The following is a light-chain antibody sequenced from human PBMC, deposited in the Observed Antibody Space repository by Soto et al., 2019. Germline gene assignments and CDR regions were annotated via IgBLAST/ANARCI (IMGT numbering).Light chain of an antibody. J-gene: IGKJ4*01. CDR3: QQYGSSRLT. Sequence: ENVLTQSPGTLSLSPGERATLSCRASQSVTSSYLAWYQQKPGQAPRLLIYSASSRATGVPDRFSGSGSATDFTLTISSVEPEDFAVYYCQQYGSSRLTFGGGTKVEIK. CDR2: SAS. V-gene: IGKV3-20*01. CDR1: QSVTSSY.